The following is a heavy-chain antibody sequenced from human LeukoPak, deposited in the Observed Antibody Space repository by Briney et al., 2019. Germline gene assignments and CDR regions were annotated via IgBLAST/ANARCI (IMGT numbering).Heavy chain of an antibody. CDR1: GFTFSSYA. J-gene: IGHJ5*02. D-gene: IGHD3-3*01. CDR2: ISYDGSNK. Sequence: PGRSLRLSCAASGFTFSSYAMHWVRQAPGKGLEWVAVISYDGSNKYYADSVKGRFTISRDNSKNTLYLQMTGLRAEDTAVYYCARSMTYYDFWSGLGFDPWGQGTLVTVSS. V-gene: IGHV3-30-3*01. CDR3: ARSMTYYDFWSGLGFDP.